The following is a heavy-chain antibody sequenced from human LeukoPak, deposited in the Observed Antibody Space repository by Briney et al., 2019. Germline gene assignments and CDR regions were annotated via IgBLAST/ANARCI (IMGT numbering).Heavy chain of an antibody. CDR2: ISSSGTYI. CDR3: ARSPGFRRVAFDI. J-gene: IGHJ3*02. CDR1: GFTFSTYS. D-gene: IGHD2/OR15-2a*01. Sequence: PGGSLRLSCAASGFTFSTYSMNWVRQAPGRGLEWVSSISSSGTYIYYADSMRGRFTISRDNSKNTLYLQMNSLRAEDTAVYYCARSPGFRRVAFDIWGQGTMVTVSS. V-gene: IGHV3-21*01.